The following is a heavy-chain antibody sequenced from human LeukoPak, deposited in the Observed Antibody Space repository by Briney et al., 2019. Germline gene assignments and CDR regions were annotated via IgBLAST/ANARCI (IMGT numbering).Heavy chain of an antibody. V-gene: IGHV3-30*18. Sequence: GGSLRLSCAASGFTFSSYGMHWVRQAPGKGLEWVAVISYDGSNKYYADSVKGRFTISRDNSKNTLYLQMNSLRAEDTAVYYCAKDHYGDYPLNWGQGTLVTVSS. CDR3: AKDHYGDYPLN. CDR2: ISYDGSNK. CDR1: GFTFSSYG. J-gene: IGHJ4*02. D-gene: IGHD4-17*01.